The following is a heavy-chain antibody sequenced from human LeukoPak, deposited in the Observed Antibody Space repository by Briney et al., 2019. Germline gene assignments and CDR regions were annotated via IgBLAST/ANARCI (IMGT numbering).Heavy chain of an antibody. Sequence: SQTLSLTCTVSGGSISSGGYSWSWIRQHPGKGLEWIGYIYYSGSTYYNPSLKSRVTISVDTSKNQFSLKLSSVTAADTAVYYCARALGYGGDIGSNWGQGTLVTVSS. V-gene: IGHV4-31*03. J-gene: IGHJ4*02. CDR2: IYYSGST. D-gene: IGHD2-21*02. CDR1: GGSISSGGYS. CDR3: ARALGYGGDIGSN.